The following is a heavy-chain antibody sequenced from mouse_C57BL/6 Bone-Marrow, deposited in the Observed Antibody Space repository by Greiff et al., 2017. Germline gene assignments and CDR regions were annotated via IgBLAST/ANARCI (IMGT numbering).Heavy chain of an antibody. D-gene: IGHD5-1-1*01. V-gene: IGHV5-16*01. CDR2: INYDGSST. J-gene: IGHJ2*01. CDR3: ARGRDTLDD. CDR1: GFTFSDYY. Sequence: EVKLVESEGGLVQPGSSMKLSCTASGFTFSDYYMAWVRQVPEKGLEWVANINYDGSSTYYLDSLKSRFIISRDNAKNILYLQMSSLKSEDTATYYCARGRDTLDDWGQGTTLTVSS.